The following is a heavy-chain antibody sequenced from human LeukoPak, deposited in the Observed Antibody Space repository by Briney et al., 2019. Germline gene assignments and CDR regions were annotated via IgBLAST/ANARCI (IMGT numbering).Heavy chain of an antibody. CDR3: ARLRGWRGYSYGWVPNAHFDY. J-gene: IGHJ4*02. V-gene: IGHV4-39*01. D-gene: IGHD5-18*01. CDR2: ISYSGGT. Sequence: SETLSLTCTVSGGSISSSGYFWGWIRQPPGKGLEWIWSISYSGGTYYNPSLKSRVIISVDTSKKQFSLKLSSVIAADTAVYYCARLRGWRGYSYGWVPNAHFDYWGQGTLVTVSS. CDR1: GGSISSSGYF.